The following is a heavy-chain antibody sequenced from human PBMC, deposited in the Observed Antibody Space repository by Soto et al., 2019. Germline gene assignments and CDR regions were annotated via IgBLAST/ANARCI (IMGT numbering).Heavy chain of an antibody. Sequence: SVKLSCKASGGTFSSYTISWVRQAPGQGLEWMGRIIPILGIANYAQKFQGRVTITADKSTSTAYMELSSLRSEDTAVYYCARGWGWVAAAGTNYFDYWGQGTLVTVSS. J-gene: IGHJ4*02. CDR1: GGTFSSYT. V-gene: IGHV1-69*02. CDR2: IIPILGIA. CDR3: ARGWGWVAAAGTNYFDY. D-gene: IGHD6-13*01.